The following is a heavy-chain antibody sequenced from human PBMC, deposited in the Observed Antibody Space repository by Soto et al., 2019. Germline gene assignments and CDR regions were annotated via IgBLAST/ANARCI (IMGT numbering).Heavy chain of an antibody. Sequence: QVQLVQSGAEVKKPGASVKVSCKASGDTFSSYAISWVRQAPGQGLEWMGGIIPIIGTANYAQKFQGRVTITADASTSTADLEMSSLRSEDTAVYYCARTTPGCCSGGSCYSYWCCGMDIWGQGTTVTVSS. V-gene: IGHV1-69*01. CDR2: IIPIIGTA. CDR1: GDTFSSYA. D-gene: IGHD2-15*01. J-gene: IGHJ6*02. CDR3: ARTTPGCCSGGSCYSYWCCGMDI.